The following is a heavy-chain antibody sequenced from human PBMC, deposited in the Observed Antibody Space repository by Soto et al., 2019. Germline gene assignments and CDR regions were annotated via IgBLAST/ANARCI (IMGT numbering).Heavy chain of an antibody. CDR2: ISAYNGNT. CDR3: ARVEGGSYYYYYYGMDV. V-gene: IGHV1-18*01. J-gene: IGHJ6*02. Sequence: ASVKVSCKASGYTFISYGISWVRQAPGQGLEWMGWISAYNGNTNYAQKLQGRVTMTTDTSTSTAYMELRSLRSDDTAVYYCARVEGGSYYYYYYGMDVWGQGTTVTVSS. D-gene: IGHD1-26*01. CDR1: GYTFISYG.